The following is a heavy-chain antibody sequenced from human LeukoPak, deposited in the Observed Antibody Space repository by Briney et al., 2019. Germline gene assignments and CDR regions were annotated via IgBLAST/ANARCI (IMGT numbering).Heavy chain of an antibody. V-gene: IGHV4-34*01. J-gene: IGHJ5*02. Sequence: SETLSLTCAVYGESFSGYYWSWIRQPPGRGLEWIGEINHGGTTNYNPSLKSRVTISLDTSKNQFSLKLSSVTAADTAVYYCARKGGGQLVNTRRWFDPWGQGTLVTVSS. CDR2: INHGGTT. CDR1: GESFSGYY. CDR3: ARKGGGQLVNTRRWFDP. D-gene: IGHD6-6*01.